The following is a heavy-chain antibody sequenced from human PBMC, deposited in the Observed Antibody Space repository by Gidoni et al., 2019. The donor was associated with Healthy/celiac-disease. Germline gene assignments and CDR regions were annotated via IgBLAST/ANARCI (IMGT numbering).Heavy chain of an antibody. V-gene: IGHV3-15*01. Sequence: EVQPVESGGGLVKPGGSLRLSGAASGFTFSNAWMSWVRQAPGKGLEWVGRIKSKTDGGTTDYAAPVKGRFTISRDDSKNTLYLQMNSLKTEDTAVFYCTTLLHCSGGSCYSDWGQGTLVTVSS. CDR3: TTLLHCSGGSCYSD. D-gene: IGHD2-15*01. CDR1: GFTFSNAW. CDR2: IKSKTDGGTT. J-gene: IGHJ4*02.